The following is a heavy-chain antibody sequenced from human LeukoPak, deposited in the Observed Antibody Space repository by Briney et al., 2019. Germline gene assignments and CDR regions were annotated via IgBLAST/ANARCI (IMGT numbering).Heavy chain of an antibody. D-gene: IGHD2-15*01. CDR3: AKTTPRVGYCSGGSCYLLFDY. CDR2: ISNNGGYT. V-gene: IGHV3-23*01. CDR1: GFTFSSSA. J-gene: IGHJ4*02. Sequence: RTGGSLRLSCAASGFTFSSSAMSWVRQAPGKGLEWVSAISNNGGYTYYADSVQGRFTISRDNSKSTLCLQMNSLRAEDTAVYYCAKTTPRVGYCSGGSCYLLFDYWGQGTLVTASS.